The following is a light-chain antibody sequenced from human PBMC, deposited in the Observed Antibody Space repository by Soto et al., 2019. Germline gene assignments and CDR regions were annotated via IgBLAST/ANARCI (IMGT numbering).Light chain of an antibody. CDR3: AAWDDSLNGPG. CDR1: SSNIADNT. J-gene: IGLJ2*01. CDR2: SNN. Sequence: QSVLTQPPSASGTPGQRVTISCSGSSSNIADNTVNWYQQLPGTAPKLLIYSNNQRPSGVPDRFSCSKSGTSASLAISGLQSEDEADYYCAAWDDSLNGPGFGGGTKLTVL. V-gene: IGLV1-44*01.